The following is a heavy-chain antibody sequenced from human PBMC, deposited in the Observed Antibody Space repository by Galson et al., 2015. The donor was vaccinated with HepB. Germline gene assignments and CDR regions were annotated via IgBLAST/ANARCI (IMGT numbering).Heavy chain of an antibody. Sequence: SLRLSCAASGFTFSNYEMNWVRQAPGKGLEWVSYINGRSNSIYYAGSVKGRFTVSRDNAKSSLYLQMNSLRAEDTAVYYCARDNNWSPDYWGQGTLVTVSS. CDR2: INGRSNSI. CDR1: GFTFSNYE. D-gene: IGHD1-20*01. CDR3: ARDNNWSPDY. V-gene: IGHV3-48*03. J-gene: IGHJ4*02.